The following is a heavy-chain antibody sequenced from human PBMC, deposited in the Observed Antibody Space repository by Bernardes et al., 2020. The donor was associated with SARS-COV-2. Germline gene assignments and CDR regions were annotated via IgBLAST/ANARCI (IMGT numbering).Heavy chain of an antibody. CDR1: GGSISSYY. J-gene: IGHJ6*02. CDR3: ARVGPLSDDYRGLYYYYGMDV. D-gene: IGHD4-17*01. Sequence: SETLSLTCTVSGGSISSYYWSWIRQPAGKGLEWIGRIYTSGSTNYNPSLKSRVTMSVDTSKNQFSLKLSSVTAADTAVYYCARVGPLSDDYRGLYYYYGMDVWGQGTTVTVSS. CDR2: IYTSGST. V-gene: IGHV4-4*07.